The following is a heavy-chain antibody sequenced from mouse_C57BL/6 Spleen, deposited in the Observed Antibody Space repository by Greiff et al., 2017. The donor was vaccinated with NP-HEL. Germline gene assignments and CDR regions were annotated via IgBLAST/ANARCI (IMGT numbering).Heavy chain of an antibody. V-gene: IGHV5-17*01. CDR1: GFTFSDYG. CDR3: ARDGYDAAMDY. D-gene: IGHD2-2*01. CDR2: ISSGSSTI. J-gene: IGHJ4*01. Sequence: EVKVVESGGGLVKPGGSLKLSCAASGFTFSDYGMHWVRQAPEKGLEWVAYISSGSSTIYYADTVKGRFTISRDNAKNTLFLQMTSLRSEDTAMYYCARDGYDAAMDYWGQGTSVTVSS.